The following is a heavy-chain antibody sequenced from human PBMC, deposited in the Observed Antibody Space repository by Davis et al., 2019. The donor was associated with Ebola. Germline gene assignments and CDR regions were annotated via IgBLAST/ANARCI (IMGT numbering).Heavy chain of an antibody. D-gene: IGHD2-2*02. V-gene: IGHV3-33*08. CDR3: ARDLCSSTSCYMNWFDP. CDR1: GFTFSTFW. J-gene: IGHJ5*02. Sequence: GESLKISCVASGFTFSTFWMSWVRQAPGKGLEWVAVIWYDGSNKYYADSVKGRFTISRDNSKNTLYLQMNSLRAEDTAVYYCARDLCSSTSCYMNWFDPWGQGTLVTVSS. CDR2: IWYDGSNK.